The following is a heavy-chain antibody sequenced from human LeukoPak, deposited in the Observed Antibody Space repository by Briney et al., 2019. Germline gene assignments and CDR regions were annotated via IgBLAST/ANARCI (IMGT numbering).Heavy chain of an antibody. Sequence: GGSLRLSCAASGFTFSSYSMNWVRQAPGKGLEWVSSISSSSSYIYYADSVKGRFTISRDNAKNPLYLQMNSLRAEDTAAYYCARDLSAMVMNDAFDIWGQGTMVTVSS. D-gene: IGHD5-18*01. CDR2: ISSSSSYI. CDR3: ARDLSAMVMNDAFDI. J-gene: IGHJ3*02. CDR1: GFTFSSYS. V-gene: IGHV3-21*01.